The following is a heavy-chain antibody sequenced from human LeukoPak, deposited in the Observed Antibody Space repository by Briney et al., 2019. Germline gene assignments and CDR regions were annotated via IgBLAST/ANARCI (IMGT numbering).Heavy chain of an antibody. CDR3: ARVPYLYYDSSGYFY. CDR1: GGSFSGYY. Sequence: SETLSLTCAVYGGSFSGYYWSWIRQPPGKGLEWIGEINHSGSTNYNPSLKSRVTISVDTSKNQFSLKLSSVTAADTAVYYCARVPYLYYDSSGYFYWGQGTLVTVSS. CDR2: INHSGST. V-gene: IGHV4-34*01. J-gene: IGHJ4*02. D-gene: IGHD3-22*01.